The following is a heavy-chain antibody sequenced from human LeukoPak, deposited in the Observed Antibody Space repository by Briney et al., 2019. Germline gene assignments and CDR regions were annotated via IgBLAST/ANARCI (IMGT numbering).Heavy chain of an antibody. V-gene: IGHV4-39*01. CDR1: VGSISSSSYY. D-gene: IGHD6-13*01. CDR2: IYYSGST. J-gene: IGHJ4*02. CDR3: ARVIAAAATGVDY. Sequence: SETLSLTCTVSVGSISSSSYYWGWIRQPPGKGLEWIGCIYYSGSTYLNPPLKSRVTISVDTYKNQFSLKLSSVTVADTAVYYCARVIAAAATGVDYWGQGTLVTVSS.